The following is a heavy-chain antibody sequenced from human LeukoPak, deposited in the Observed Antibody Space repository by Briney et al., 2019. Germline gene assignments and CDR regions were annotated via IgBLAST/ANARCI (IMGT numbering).Heavy chain of an antibody. CDR3: ARERGDLRGDAFDI. V-gene: IGHV4-4*07. D-gene: IGHD2-21*01. Sequence: SETLSLTCTLSGVSISSYYWTLIRQPAGKGLEWIGRIYSSGNTNYNPSLESRVTMSVDTSKNQFSLKLSSVAAADTAVYYCARERGDLRGDAFDIWGQGTMVTVSS. CDR1: GVSISSYY. J-gene: IGHJ3*02. CDR2: IYSSGNT.